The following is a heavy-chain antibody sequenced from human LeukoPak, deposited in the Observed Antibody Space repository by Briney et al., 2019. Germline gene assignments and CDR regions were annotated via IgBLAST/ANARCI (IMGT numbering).Heavy chain of an antibody. CDR3: ARVSGSGLYFKSFDP. CDR2: VYHSGST. J-gene: IGHJ5*01. V-gene: IGHV4-4*02. Sequence: SETLSLTCSVSGDDISSSNWWTWVRQPPQKGLEWIGEVYHSGSTNYNPSLKNRIYMSVDKSQNRFSLRLTSVTAADTAVYFCARVSGSGLYFKSFDPWGQGTLVIVSS. D-gene: IGHD3-10*01. CDR1: GDDISSSNW.